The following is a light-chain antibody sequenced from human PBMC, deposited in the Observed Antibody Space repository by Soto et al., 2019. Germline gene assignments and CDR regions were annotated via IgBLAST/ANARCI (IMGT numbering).Light chain of an antibody. CDR2: AAF. CDR1: QDIRSA. Sequence: IQLTQSPSSLSASVGDRVTITCRASQDIRSALGWYQQKPGKVPKLLIYAAFTLQSGVPSRFSGSGSGTDFTLTISRLQPEDFATYYCLQLYNFSWTFGQGTKVDIK. CDR3: LQLYNFSWT. J-gene: IGKJ1*01. V-gene: IGKV1-6*01.